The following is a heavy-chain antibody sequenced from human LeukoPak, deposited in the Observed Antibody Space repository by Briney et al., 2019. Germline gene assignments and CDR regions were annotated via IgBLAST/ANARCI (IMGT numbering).Heavy chain of an antibody. D-gene: IGHD3-9*01. CDR3: ANTLTGYPT. J-gene: IGHJ5*02. CDR2: ISAYNGNT. V-gene: IGHV1-18*01. Sequence: ASVKVSCKASGYTFTSYGIRGVRQAPGQGLEWMGWISAYNGNTKYAQKLQGRVALTTDTSTSTAYMELRSLRSDDTAVYYCANTLTGYPTWGQGTLVTVSS. CDR1: GYTFTSYG.